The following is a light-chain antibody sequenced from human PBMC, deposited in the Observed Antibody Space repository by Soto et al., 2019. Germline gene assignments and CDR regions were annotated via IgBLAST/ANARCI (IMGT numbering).Light chain of an antibody. V-gene: IGKV3-20*01. CDR3: QQYGSLIT. CDR2: GVS. Sequence: VLTQSPDTLSLSPGEGAAPSGLASQRASRQYLSWYQQRPDQPPRLLIYGVSMRADGIPDRFSGSGSGTDFTLTISRLEPEDFAVYYCQQYGSLITFGQGTRLEIK. J-gene: IGKJ5*01. CDR1: QRASRQY.